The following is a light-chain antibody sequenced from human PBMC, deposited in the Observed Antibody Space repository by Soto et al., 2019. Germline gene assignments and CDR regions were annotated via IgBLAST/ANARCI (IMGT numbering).Light chain of an antibody. Sequence: QSVLTQPPSVSGAPGQRVTISCTGSSSNIGADYDVHWYQQLPGTAPKLLIYGNSNRPSGVPDRFSGSKSGTSAYLAITGLQAEDEADYYCQSYDSSLSGYVFGTGTKLTVL. J-gene: IGLJ1*01. CDR2: GNS. CDR3: QSYDSSLSGYV. V-gene: IGLV1-40*01. CDR1: SSNIGADYD.